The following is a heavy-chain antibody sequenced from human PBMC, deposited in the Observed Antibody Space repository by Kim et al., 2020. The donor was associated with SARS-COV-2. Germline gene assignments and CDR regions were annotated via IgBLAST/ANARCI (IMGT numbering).Heavy chain of an antibody. J-gene: IGHJ4*02. CDR3: ARGGRDPFDY. D-gene: IGHD2-15*01. CDR1: GGSISSSSYY. CDR2: IYYSGST. V-gene: IGHV4-39*01. Sequence: SETLSLTCTVSGGSISSSSYYWGWIRQPPGKGLEWIGSIYYSGSTYYNPSLKSRVTISVDTSKNQFSLKLSSVTAADTAVYYCARGGRDPFDYWGQGTLVTVSS.